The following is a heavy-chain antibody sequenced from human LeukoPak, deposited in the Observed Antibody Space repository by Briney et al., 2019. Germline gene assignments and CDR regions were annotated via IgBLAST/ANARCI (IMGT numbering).Heavy chain of an antibody. CDR3: ARDNSGSIDS. Sequence: GGSLRLSGAASGFTFNTYWMHWVRQTPGKGLVGVSLIKSNGDSAYYADSVKGRFTISRDDAKNTLFLQMNSLRAEDTAVYYCARDNSGSIDSWGQGTLVTVSS. CDR1: GFTFNTYW. CDR2: IKSNGDSA. V-gene: IGHV3-74*01. J-gene: IGHJ4*02. D-gene: IGHD3-10*01.